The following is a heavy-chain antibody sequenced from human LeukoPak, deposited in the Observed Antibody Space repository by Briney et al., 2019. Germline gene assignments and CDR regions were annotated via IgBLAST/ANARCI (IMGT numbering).Heavy chain of an antibody. CDR3: AGRRVLDASFDY. CDR1: GFTVSNNY. D-gene: IGHD3-16*01. V-gene: IGHV3-66*02. J-gene: IGHJ4*02. CDR2: IYSGDNT. Sequence: GGSLRLSCAASGFTVSNNYMSWVRQAPGKGLEWVSVIYSGDNTYYVESVKGRFTISRDNSKNTLFLQMNRLRAEDTAVYYCAGRRVLDASFDYWGQGTLVTVPS.